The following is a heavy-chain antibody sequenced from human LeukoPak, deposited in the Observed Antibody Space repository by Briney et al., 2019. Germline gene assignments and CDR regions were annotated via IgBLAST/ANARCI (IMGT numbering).Heavy chain of an antibody. D-gene: IGHD7-27*01. V-gene: IGHV1-8*01. CDR2: MCPNSGNT. CDR3: VRTPPNWGADF. Sequence: ASVEVFCKAFGYTFASFDINWMRQATGQGLEWMGWMCPNSGNTSHAQNSQGRVTMTSDTSTCTAYLELTSLRSEDSALYYCVRTPPNWGADFWGQGTLVTVSS. J-gene: IGHJ4*02. CDR1: GYTFASFD.